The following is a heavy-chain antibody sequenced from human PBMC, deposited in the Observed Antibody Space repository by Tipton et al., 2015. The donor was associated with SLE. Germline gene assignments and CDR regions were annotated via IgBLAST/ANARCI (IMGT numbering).Heavy chain of an antibody. CDR2: IYHSGST. D-gene: IGHD3-3*01. J-gene: IGHJ4*02. V-gene: IGHV4-38-2*02. CDR3: ARERRATYYDFWSGEGAFDY. Sequence: TLSLTCVVSGYSISSGYYWGWIRQPPGKGLEWIGPIYHSGSTYYNPSLTSRVTISVDTSKNQFSLKLSSVTAADTAVYYCARERRATYYDFWSGEGAFDYWGQGTLVTVSS. CDR1: GYSISSGYY.